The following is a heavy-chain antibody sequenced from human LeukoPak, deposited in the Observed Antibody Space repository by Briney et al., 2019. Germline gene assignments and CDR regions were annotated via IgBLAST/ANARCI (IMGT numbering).Heavy chain of an antibody. CDR3: ASYGLDFDFALDY. Sequence: GGSLRLSCAASGFTLSSFWMHWVRQAPGKGLVWVSRVKGDGSSTTYADSVKGRFTISRDNAKNTLHLQMNSLRAEDTAVYYCASYGLDFDFALDYWGQGALVTVSS. J-gene: IGHJ4*02. D-gene: IGHD3-3*01. CDR2: VKGDGSST. CDR1: GFTLSSFW. V-gene: IGHV3-74*01.